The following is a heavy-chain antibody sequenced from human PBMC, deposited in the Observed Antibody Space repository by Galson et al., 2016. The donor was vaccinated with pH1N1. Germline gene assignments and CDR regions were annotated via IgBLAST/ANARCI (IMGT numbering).Heavy chain of an antibody. J-gene: IGHJ6*02. V-gene: IGHV2-70*01. D-gene: IGHD6-19*01. Sequence: PALVKPTQTLTLTCTFPGFSLRTSGMCVSWIRQPPGKALEWLALIDWDDDKYYSTSLKTRLTISKDTSKNQVVLTMTNMDPVDTATYYCTRNIWAVAGDYYYYGMDVWGQGTTVTVSS. CDR2: IDWDDDK. CDR3: TRNIWAVAGDYYYYGMDV. CDR1: GFSLRTSGMC.